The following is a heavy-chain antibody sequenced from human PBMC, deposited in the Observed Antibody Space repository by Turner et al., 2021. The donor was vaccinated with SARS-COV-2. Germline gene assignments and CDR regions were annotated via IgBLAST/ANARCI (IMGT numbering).Heavy chain of an antibody. CDR1: AYTFNGHH. D-gene: IGHD5-12*01. CDR3: ARERVGYNSNYYYGMDV. Sequence: QLQLGQSGAELEKSGASVKVSCKASAYTFNGHHMPWVRQAPGQGPEWMGGINANNGETNYAQKFQGRITMTRNTSISTAYMELSSLRFDDTAFYNCARERVGYNSNYYYGMDVWGQGTTVTVSS. J-gene: IGHJ6*02. V-gene: IGHV1-2*02. CDR2: INANNGET.